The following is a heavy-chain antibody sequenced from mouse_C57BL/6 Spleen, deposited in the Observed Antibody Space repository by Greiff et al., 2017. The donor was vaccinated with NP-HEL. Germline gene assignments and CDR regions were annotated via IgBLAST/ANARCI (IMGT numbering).Heavy chain of an antibody. V-gene: IGHV1-54*01. CDR2: INPGSGGT. CDR1: GYAFTNYL. D-gene: IGHD1-1*01. CDR3: ARWGGSPYWYFDV. Sequence: VQLQESGAELVRPGTSVKVSCKASGYAFTNYLIEWVKQRPGQGLEWIGVINPGSGGTNYNEKFKGKATLTADKSSSTAYMQLSSLTSEDSAVYFCARWGGSPYWYFDVWGTGTTVTVSS. J-gene: IGHJ1*03.